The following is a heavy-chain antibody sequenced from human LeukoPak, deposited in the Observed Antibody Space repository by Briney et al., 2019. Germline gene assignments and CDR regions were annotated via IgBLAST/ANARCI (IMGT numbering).Heavy chain of an antibody. J-gene: IGHJ4*02. D-gene: IGHD3-22*01. CDR3: ARDRDYDSSGSLEFGY. CDR2: INPNSGGT. Sequence: ASVKVSCKASGYTFTGYYMHWVRQAPGQGLEWMGWINPNSGGTNYAQKFQGWVTMTRDTSISTAYMELSRLRSDDTAVYYCARDRDYDSSGSLEFGYWGQGTLVTVSS. CDR1: GYTFTGYY. V-gene: IGHV1-2*04.